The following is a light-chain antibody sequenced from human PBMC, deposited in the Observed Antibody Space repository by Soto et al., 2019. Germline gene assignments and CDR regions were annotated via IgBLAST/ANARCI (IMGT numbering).Light chain of an antibody. J-gene: IGLJ3*02. Sequence: QSALTQPASVSGSPEQSITISCTGPGSDVGSFDLVSWYQQHPGKAPKLIIFEGSKRPSGVSDRFSGSKSDNRASLTISGLQAEDEADYYCSSYAGGLTWVFGGGTQLTVL. CDR3: SSYAGGLTWV. V-gene: IGLV2-23*01. CDR2: EGS. CDR1: GSDVGSFDL.